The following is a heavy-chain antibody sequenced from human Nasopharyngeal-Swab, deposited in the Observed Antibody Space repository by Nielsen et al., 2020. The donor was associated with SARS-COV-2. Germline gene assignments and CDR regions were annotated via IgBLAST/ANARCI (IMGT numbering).Heavy chain of an antibody. Sequence: WGSLRLSCAASGFTFSSYAMSWVRQAPGKGLEWVSAISGSGGSTYYADSVKGRFTISRDNSKNTLYLQMNSLRAEDTAVYYCAKEEAGYYYDSSGVRGFDYWGQGTLVTVSS. CDR3: AKEEAGYYYDSSGVRGFDY. CDR1: GFTFSSYA. CDR2: ISGSGGST. V-gene: IGHV3-23*01. J-gene: IGHJ4*02. D-gene: IGHD3-22*01.